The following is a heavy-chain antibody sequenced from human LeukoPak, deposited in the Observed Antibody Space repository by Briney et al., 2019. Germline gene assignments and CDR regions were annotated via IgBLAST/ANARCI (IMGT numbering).Heavy chain of an antibody. CDR1: GFTFSSYA. V-gene: IGHV3-23*01. CDR2: VSGSGGST. Sequence: PGVSLRLSCAASGFTFSSYAMSWVRQAPGKGLEWGSAVSGSGGSTYYADSVKGRFTISRDSSKNTLYLQMNSLRAEDTAVYNWAKALGGGVGPKPPPQGGRGPLVRVS. D-gene: IGHD1-26*01. J-gene: IGHJ1*01. CDR3: AKALGGGVGPKPPPQ.